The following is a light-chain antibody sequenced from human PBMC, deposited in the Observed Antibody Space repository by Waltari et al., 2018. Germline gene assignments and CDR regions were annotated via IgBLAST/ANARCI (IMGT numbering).Light chain of an antibody. CDR1: SSDVGGYNY. CDR3: SSYTSSSTLGV. Sequence: QSALTQPAAVSGSPGQSITISCTGTSSDVGGYNYVSWYQQHPGKAPQLMIYDVTNRPSAVSGRFSGSKSGNTASLAISGLQAEDEADYYCSSYTSSSTLGVFGGGTKLTVL. V-gene: IGLV2-14*03. CDR2: DVT. J-gene: IGLJ2*01.